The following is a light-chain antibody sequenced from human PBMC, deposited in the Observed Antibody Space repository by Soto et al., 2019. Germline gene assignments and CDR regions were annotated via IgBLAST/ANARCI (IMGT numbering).Light chain of an antibody. Sequence: EIVLTQSPGTLSLSPGERATLSCSASQSVSSSYLAWYQQKPGQAPRLLIYGASSRATGIPDWFSGTGSETDFTPTISRLEDADFAVYYCHQYDNSPITFGQGTRLEIK. V-gene: IGKV3-20*01. CDR3: HQYDNSPIT. J-gene: IGKJ5*01. CDR2: GAS. CDR1: QSVSSSY.